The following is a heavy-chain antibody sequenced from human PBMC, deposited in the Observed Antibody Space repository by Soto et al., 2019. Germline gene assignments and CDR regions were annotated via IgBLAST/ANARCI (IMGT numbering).Heavy chain of an antibody. Sequence: PGGSLRLSCAASGFTFSSYGMHWVRQAPGKGLEWVAVIWYDGSNKYYADSVKGRFTISRDNSKNTLYLQMNSLRAEDTAVYYCARQSEGSSFDYGMDVWGQGTTVTVSS. V-gene: IGHV3-33*01. D-gene: IGHD6-6*01. CDR2: IWYDGSNK. CDR3: ARQSEGSSFDYGMDV. CDR1: GFTFSSYG. J-gene: IGHJ6*02.